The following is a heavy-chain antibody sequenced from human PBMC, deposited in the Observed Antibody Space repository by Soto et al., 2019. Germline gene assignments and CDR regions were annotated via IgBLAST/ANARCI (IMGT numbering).Heavy chain of an antibody. D-gene: IGHD5-18*01. Sequence: EVQLVESGGGLVKPGGSLRLSCAASGFTFSSYSMNWVRQAPGKGLEWVSSISSSSSYIYYADSVKGRFTISRDNAKNSLYLQMNSLRAEDTAVYYCARETGYIYGGVDYWGQGTLVTVSS. CDR2: ISSSSSYI. V-gene: IGHV3-21*01. CDR1: GFTFSSYS. CDR3: ARETGYIYGGVDY. J-gene: IGHJ4*02.